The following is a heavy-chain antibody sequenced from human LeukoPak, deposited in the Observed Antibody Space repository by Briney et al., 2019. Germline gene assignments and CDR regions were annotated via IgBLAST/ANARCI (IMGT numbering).Heavy chain of an antibody. Sequence: GGSLRLSCAASGFTFSSYWMHWVRQAPGKGLVWVSRIKTDGSSTNYADSVKGRFTISRDNAKNTLYLQMNSLRAEDTAVYYCAYGGNSGYFDYWGQGTLVTVSS. J-gene: IGHJ4*02. V-gene: IGHV3-74*01. D-gene: IGHD4-23*01. CDR3: AYGGNSGYFDY. CDR1: GFTFSSYW. CDR2: IKTDGSST.